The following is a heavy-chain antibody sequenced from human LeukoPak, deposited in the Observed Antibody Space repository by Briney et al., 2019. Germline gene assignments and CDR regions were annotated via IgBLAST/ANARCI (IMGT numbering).Heavy chain of an antibody. CDR1: GFTFSTYN. Sequence: PGGSLRLSCAASGFTFSTYNMNWVRQAPGKGLEWVSSITSSSSYTFYADSVKGRFTISRDNSKITLYLQMNSLRAEDTAVYYCAKGRGILTGYGTMYYFDYWGQGTLVTVSS. D-gene: IGHD3-9*01. J-gene: IGHJ4*02. CDR3: AKGRGILTGYGTMYYFDY. V-gene: IGHV3-21*04. CDR2: ITSSSSYT.